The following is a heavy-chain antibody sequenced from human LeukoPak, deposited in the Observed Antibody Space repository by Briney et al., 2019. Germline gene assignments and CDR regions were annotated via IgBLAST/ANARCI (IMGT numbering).Heavy chain of an antibody. D-gene: IGHD1-1*01. CDR1: GYSFTSYW. CDR2: IYPGDSDT. V-gene: IGHV5-51*01. CDR3: ARHVTSSLDAFDI. Sequence: GESLQISCKGSGYSFTSYWIGWVRQMPGKGLEWMRIIYPGDSDTRYSPSFQGQVTISADKSISTAYLQWSSLKASDTAMYYRARHVTSSLDAFDIWGQGTMVTVSS. J-gene: IGHJ3*02.